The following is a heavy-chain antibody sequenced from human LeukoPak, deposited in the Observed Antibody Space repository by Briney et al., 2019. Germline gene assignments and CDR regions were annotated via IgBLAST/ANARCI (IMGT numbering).Heavy chain of an antibody. J-gene: IGHJ5*02. D-gene: IGHD6-19*01. V-gene: IGHV4-39*01. CDR2: IYYSGST. Sequence: PSETLSLTCTVSGGSIISSSYYWGWIRQPPGKGLEWIGSIYYSGSTYYNPSLKSRVTISVDTSKNQFSLKLSSVTAADTAVYYCARRNSSGWYGGWFDPWGQGTLVTVSS. CDR1: GGSIISSSYY. CDR3: ARRNSSGWYGGWFDP.